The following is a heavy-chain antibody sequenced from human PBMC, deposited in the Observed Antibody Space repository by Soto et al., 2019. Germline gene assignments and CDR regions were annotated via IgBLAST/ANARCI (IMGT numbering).Heavy chain of an antibody. D-gene: IGHD4-17*01. V-gene: IGHV3-23*01. CDR1: GLNFDSYA. CDR2: ITGSGVVT. J-gene: IGHJ3*01. CDR3: GIDPNGDYFGAFDF. Sequence: EVQFLESGRGVVRPGGSLRLSCVASGLNFDSYAFPWVRQFPGKALEWLAGITGSGVVTSYTDSVRGRFTISRDNSKNTLYLQLDSLRADDTAVYYGGIDPNGDYFGAFDFWGQGTTVTVSS.